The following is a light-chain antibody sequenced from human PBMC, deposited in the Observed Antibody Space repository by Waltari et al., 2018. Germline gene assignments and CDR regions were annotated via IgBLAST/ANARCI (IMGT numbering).Light chain of an antibody. CDR1: QLGNQY. J-gene: IGLJ1*01. V-gene: IGLV3-1*01. Sequence: SYELTQPPSVSVSPGQTATIPCSGDQLGNQYTSWYQQRPGQPPVLVVHQDSKRPSGIPERFSGSNSGNTATLTLSGAQAVDEADYYCQTWDTNNYYVFGTGTTVTVL. CDR3: QTWDTNNYYV. CDR2: QDS.